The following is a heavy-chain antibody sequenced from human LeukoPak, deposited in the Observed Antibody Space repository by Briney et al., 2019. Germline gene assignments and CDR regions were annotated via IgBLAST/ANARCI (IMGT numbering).Heavy chain of an antibody. V-gene: IGHV3-48*01. Sequence: GGSLRLSCAASGFTFSSYSMNWVRQAPGKGLEWVSYISSSSSTIYYADSVKGRFTISRDNAKNSLYLQMNSLRAEDTAVYYCARGRVAGNWYFDLWGRGTLVTVSS. CDR1: GFTFSSYS. CDR2: ISSSSSTI. J-gene: IGHJ2*01. D-gene: IGHD6-19*01. CDR3: ARGRVAGNWYFDL.